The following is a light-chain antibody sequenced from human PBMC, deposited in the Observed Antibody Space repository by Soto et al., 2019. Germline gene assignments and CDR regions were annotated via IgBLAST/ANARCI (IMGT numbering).Light chain of an antibody. J-gene: IGLJ2*01. V-gene: IGLV1-40*01. CDR2: GNS. CDR3: QSYDSSLSGSV. CDR1: SCNVGAGYD. Sequence: QSVLTQPPSVSGAPGQGVTISCTGSSCNVGAGYDVHWYQQLPGTAPKLLMYGNSNRPSGVPDRFSGSKSGTSASLAITGLQAEDEADYYCQSYDSSLSGSVFGGGTKLTVL.